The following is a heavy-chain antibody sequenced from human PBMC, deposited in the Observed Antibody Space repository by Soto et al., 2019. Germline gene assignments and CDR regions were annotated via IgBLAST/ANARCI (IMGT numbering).Heavy chain of an antibody. Sequence: PSETLSLTCAVSSGSISSSNWWSWVRQPPGKGLEWIGEIYHSGSTNYNPSLKSRVTISVDKSKNQFSLKLSSVTAADTAVYYCARAGSGGSCYDYWGQGTLVTVSS. CDR3: ARAGSGGSCYDY. D-gene: IGHD2-15*01. J-gene: IGHJ4*02. V-gene: IGHV4-4*02. CDR2: IYHSGST. CDR1: SGSISSSNW.